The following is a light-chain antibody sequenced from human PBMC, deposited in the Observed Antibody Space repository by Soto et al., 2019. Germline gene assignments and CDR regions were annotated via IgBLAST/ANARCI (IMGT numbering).Light chain of an antibody. J-gene: IGKJ5*01. Sequence: DIQMTQSPFSLSASVGDRVTLTCLASRSISIFLNWYQQKPGGAPKLLIYSASTLQTGVPSRFTGSGSGTDFTLSISSLQPEDTATYYCQQGYGTPFTFGQGTRLEIK. CDR1: RSISIF. CDR3: QQGYGTPFT. CDR2: SAS. V-gene: IGKV1-39*01.